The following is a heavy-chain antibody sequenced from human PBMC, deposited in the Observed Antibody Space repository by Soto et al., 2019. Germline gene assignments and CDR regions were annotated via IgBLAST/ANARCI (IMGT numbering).Heavy chain of an antibody. CDR1: GGTFSSYA. D-gene: IGHD3-3*01. Sequence: SVKVSCKASGGTFSSYAISWVRQAPGQGLEWMGGNIPIFGTANYAQKFQGRVTITADESTSTAYMELSSLRSEDTAVYYCARRGTTIFGVVKSYYYGMDVWGQGTTVTVSS. J-gene: IGHJ6*02. CDR2: NIPIFGTA. V-gene: IGHV1-69*13. CDR3: ARRGTTIFGVVKSYYYGMDV.